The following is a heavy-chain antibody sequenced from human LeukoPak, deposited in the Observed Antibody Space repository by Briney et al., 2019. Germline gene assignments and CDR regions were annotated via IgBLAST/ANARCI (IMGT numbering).Heavy chain of an antibody. CDR3: ARDWEYSSPDALDP. V-gene: IGHV4-61*02. J-gene: IGHJ5*02. CDR1: GGSISSGSYY. Sequence: SETLFLTCTVSGGSISSGSYYWSWIRQPAGKGLEWIGRIYTSGSTNYNPSLKSRVTISVDTSKNQFSLKLSSVTAADTAVYYCARDWEYSSPDALDPRGQGTLVTVSS. D-gene: IGHD6-6*01. CDR2: IYTSGST.